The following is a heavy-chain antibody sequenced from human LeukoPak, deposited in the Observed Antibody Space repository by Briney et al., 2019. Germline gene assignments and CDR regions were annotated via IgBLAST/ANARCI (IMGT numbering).Heavy chain of an antibody. CDR2: IYYSGST. D-gene: IGHD6-19*01. CDR1: GGSISSSSYY. Sequence: SSETLSLTCTVSGGSISSSSYYWGWIRQPPGKGLEWIGSIYYSGSTYYNPSLKSRVTISVDTSKNQFSLKLTSVTAADTAVHYCAREAIALAGRHDYWGQGTLVTVSP. CDR3: AREAIALAGRHDY. J-gene: IGHJ4*02. V-gene: IGHV4-39*07.